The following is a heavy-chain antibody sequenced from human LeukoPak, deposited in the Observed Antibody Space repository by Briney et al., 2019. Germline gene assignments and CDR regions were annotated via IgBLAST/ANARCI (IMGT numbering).Heavy chain of an antibody. Sequence: SQTLSLTCTVSGGSISSGDYYWGWLRQPPGKGLEWIGYIYYSGSTYYNPSLKSRVTISVDTSNNQFSLKLSSVTAADTAVYYCAREGGQGATDYWGQGTLVTVSS. D-gene: IGHD1-26*01. J-gene: IGHJ4*02. V-gene: IGHV4-30-4*01. CDR3: AREGGQGATDY. CDR2: IYYSGST. CDR1: GGSISSGDYY.